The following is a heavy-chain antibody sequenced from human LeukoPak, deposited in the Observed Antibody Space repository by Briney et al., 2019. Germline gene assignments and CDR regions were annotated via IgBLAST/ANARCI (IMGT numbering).Heavy chain of an antibody. Sequence: GGSPRLSCAASGFTFSTYWMHWVRQVPGKGLVWVSRINSDGTSISYADSVKGRFTISRDNAKNTLYLQLDSLRAKDTAVYSCARGSYSFDSWGHGTLVTVSS. CDR1: GFTFSTYW. CDR3: ARGSYSFDS. V-gene: IGHV3-74*01. J-gene: IGHJ4*01. D-gene: IGHD2-15*01. CDR2: INSDGTSI.